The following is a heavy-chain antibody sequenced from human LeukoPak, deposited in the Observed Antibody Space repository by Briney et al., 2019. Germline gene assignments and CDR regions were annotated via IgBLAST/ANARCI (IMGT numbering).Heavy chain of an antibody. J-gene: IGHJ2*01. CDR2: ISYDGSNK. CDR1: GFTFSSYG. D-gene: IGHD6-19*01. CDR3: AKPVGLAVAGQQGYFDL. V-gene: IGHV3-30*18. Sequence: GRSQRLSCAASGFTFSSYGMHWVRQAPGKGLGWVAVISYDGSNKYYADSVKGRFTISRDNSKNTLYLQMNSLRAEDTALYYCAKPVGLAVAGQQGYFDLWGRGTLVTVSS.